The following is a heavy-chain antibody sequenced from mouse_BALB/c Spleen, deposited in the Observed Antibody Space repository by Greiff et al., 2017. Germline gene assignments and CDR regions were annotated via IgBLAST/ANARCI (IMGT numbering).Heavy chain of an antibody. V-gene: IGHV1-7*01. CDR3: ARNSPAMDY. J-gene: IGHJ4*01. Sequence: VQLQQSGAELAKPGASVKMSCKASGYTFTSYWMHWVKQRPGQGLEWIGYINPSTGYTEYNQKFKDKATLTADKSSSTAYMQLSSLTSEDSAVYYCARNSPAMDYWGQGTSVTVSS. CDR2: INPSTGYT. D-gene: IGHD6-1*01. CDR1: GYTFTSYW.